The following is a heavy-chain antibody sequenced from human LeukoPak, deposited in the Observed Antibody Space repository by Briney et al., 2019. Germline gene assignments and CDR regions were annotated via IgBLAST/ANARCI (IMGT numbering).Heavy chain of an antibody. D-gene: IGHD2-15*01. Sequence: TGGSLRLSCAASGFTFSSYWMSWVRQAPGKGLEWVSVIYSGGSTYYADSVKGRFTISRDNSKNTLYLQMNSLRAEDTAVYYCARMGVGGAFDIWGQGTMVTVSS. J-gene: IGHJ3*02. V-gene: IGHV3-53*01. CDR1: GFTFSSYW. CDR3: ARMGVGGAFDI. CDR2: IYSGGST.